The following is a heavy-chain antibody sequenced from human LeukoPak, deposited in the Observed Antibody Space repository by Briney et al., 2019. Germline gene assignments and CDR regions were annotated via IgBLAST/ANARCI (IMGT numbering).Heavy chain of an antibody. CDR2: ISSSTSYK. Sequence: GGSLTLSWAASGFTFSSYEMNWVRHAPGKGREWVSSISSSTSYKVYATSLKGRFTISRDNAKNSLYLEMNSLRAEDTAMYYCARDTDFDYWGHGTLVTVSS. J-gene: IGHJ4*01. V-gene: IGHV3-21*04. CDR3: ARDTDFDY. CDR1: GFTFSSYE.